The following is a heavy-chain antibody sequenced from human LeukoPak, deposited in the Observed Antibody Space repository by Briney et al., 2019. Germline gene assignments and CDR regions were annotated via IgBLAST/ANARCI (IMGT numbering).Heavy chain of an antibody. CDR1: GFTFSSYS. CDR2: ISSSSSYI. J-gene: IGHJ3*02. CDR3: ASSGIAARPVAFDI. V-gene: IGHV3-21*01. D-gene: IGHD6-6*01. Sequence: GGSLRLSCAASGFTFSSYSMNWVRQAPGKGLEWVSSISSSSSYIYYADSVKGRFTISRDNAKNSLYLQMNSLRAEDTAVYYCASSGIAARPVAFDIWGQGTMVTVSS.